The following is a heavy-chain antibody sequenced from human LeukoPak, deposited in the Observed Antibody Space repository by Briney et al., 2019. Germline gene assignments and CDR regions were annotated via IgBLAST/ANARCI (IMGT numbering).Heavy chain of an antibody. Sequence: QPGGSLRLSCVASGFTFGDYWMTWVRQAPGKGLEWVATVNQDGTEKKYVNSVKGRFTISRDNTKNSLYLQMNSLRAEDTAIYYCASSGIYYVEFKWWGQGTLVTVSS. V-gene: IGHV3-7*01. CDR2: VNQDGTEK. D-gene: IGHD2-15*01. CDR3: ASSGIYYVEFKW. CDR1: GFTFGDYW. J-gene: IGHJ4*02.